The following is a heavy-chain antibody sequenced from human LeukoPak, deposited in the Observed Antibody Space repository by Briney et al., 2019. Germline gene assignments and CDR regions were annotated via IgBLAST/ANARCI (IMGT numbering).Heavy chain of an antibody. Sequence: GGSLRLSRAASGFPFSSYAMSWARQAPGKGLEWVSAISGSGGSTYYADSVKGRFTISRDNSKNTLYLQMNSLRAEDTAVYYCAKGRSVAVAGTNAFDIWGQGTMVTVSS. CDR2: ISGSGGST. D-gene: IGHD6-19*01. V-gene: IGHV3-23*01. J-gene: IGHJ3*02. CDR1: GFPFSSYA. CDR3: AKGRSVAVAGTNAFDI.